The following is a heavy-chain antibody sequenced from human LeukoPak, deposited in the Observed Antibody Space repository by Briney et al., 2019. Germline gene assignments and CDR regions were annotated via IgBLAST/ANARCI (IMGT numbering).Heavy chain of an antibody. D-gene: IGHD3-22*01. CDR3: AKVLEYTTLDSIGYYSGFDY. CDR2: ISGSGGST. CDR1: GFTFSSYA. J-gene: IGHJ4*02. Sequence: GGSLRLSCAASGFTFSSYAMSWVRQAPGKGLEWVSAISGSGGSTYYADSVKGRFTISRDNSKNTLYLQMNSLRAEDTAVYYCAKVLEYTTLDSIGYYSGFDYWGQGTLVTVSS. V-gene: IGHV3-23*01.